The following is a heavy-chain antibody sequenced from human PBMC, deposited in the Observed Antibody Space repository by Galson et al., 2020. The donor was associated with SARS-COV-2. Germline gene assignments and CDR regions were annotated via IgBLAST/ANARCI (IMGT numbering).Heavy chain of an antibody. D-gene: IGHD3-22*01. CDR3: VKEAHYHDNSGYYFDY. Sequence: GGSLRLSCSASGFTFSNYAMHWVRQAPGQGLDSVSVISNNGGSTYYADSVKGRFTISRDNSKNTLYLQMTSLRAEDTAVYYCVKEAHYHDNSGYYFDYWGQGTLVTVSS. J-gene: IGHJ4*02. CDR2: ISNNGGST. CDR1: GFTFSNYA. V-gene: IGHV3-64D*06.